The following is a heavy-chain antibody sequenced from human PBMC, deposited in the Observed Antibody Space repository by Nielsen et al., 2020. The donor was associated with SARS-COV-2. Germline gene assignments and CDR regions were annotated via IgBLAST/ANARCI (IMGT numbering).Heavy chain of an antibody. Sequence: GGSLRLSCAASGFTFSNAWMSWVRQAPGKGLEWVGRIKSKTDGGTTDYAAPVKGRFTISRDDSKNTLYLQMNSLKTEDTAVYYCTTGRYGYSSSWSLDYWGQGTLVTVSS. CDR1: GFTFSNAW. CDR3: TTGRYGYSSSWSLDY. D-gene: IGHD6-13*01. CDR2: IKSKTDGGTT. J-gene: IGHJ4*02. V-gene: IGHV3-15*01.